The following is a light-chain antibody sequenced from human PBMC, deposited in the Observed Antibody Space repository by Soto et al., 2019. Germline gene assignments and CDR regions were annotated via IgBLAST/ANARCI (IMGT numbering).Light chain of an antibody. J-gene: IGKJ4*01. CDR1: QGISSY. Sequence: DIQLTRSPSFLSASVGDRVTITCRASQGISSYLAWYQQKPGKAPKLLIYGASTLQSGVPSTFSGSASGTEFTLTISSLQPEDFATYYCQQLKSYPQTFGGGTKVEIK. CDR3: QQLKSYPQT. V-gene: IGKV1-9*01. CDR2: GAS.